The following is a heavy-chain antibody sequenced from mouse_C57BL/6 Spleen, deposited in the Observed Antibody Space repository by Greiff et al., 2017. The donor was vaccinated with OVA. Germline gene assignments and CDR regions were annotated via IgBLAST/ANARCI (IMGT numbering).Heavy chain of an antibody. J-gene: IGHJ3*01. V-gene: IGHV1-74*01. CDR1: GYTFTSYW. CDR2: IHPSDSDT. Sequence: QVQLQQPGAELVKPGASVKVSCKASGYTFTSYWMHWVKQRPGQGLEWIGRIHPSDSDTNSNQKFNGKATLTVDKSSSTAYMQLSRLTSEGAAVYYCAKVPDDYGRATWFAYWGQGTLVTVSA. D-gene: IGHD2-4*01. CDR3: AKVPDDYGRATWFAY.